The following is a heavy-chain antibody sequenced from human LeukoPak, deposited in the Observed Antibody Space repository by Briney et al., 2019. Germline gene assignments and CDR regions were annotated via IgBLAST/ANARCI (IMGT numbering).Heavy chain of an antibody. CDR3: VPQPRMTTVTTSDY. CDR1: GGSISSSTYY. Sequence: PSETLSLTCTVSGGSISSSTYYWGWIRQPPGKGLEWIGSIYYGGSTYYNPSFKSRVTISVDMSKNQFSLKLSSVTAADTAMYYCVPQPRMTTVTTSDYWGQGTLVTVSS. V-gene: IGHV4-39*07. D-gene: IGHD4-17*01. J-gene: IGHJ4*02. CDR2: IYYGGST.